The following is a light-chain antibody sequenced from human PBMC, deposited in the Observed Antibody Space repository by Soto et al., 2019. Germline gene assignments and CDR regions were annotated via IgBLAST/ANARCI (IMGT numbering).Light chain of an antibody. J-gene: IGKJ3*01. Sequence: EVVMTQTRLSLPVTLGQPASISWRSSRSLGSSDGSTFLSWFQLRPGQSPRRLIYTVSSRDSGVPDRFSGSGSGTDFTLKISRVEAEDVGVYYCMQGTHWPPSFGPGTKVDI. V-gene: IGKV2-30*01. CDR3: MQGTHWPPS. CDR2: TVS. CDR1: RSLGSSDGSTF.